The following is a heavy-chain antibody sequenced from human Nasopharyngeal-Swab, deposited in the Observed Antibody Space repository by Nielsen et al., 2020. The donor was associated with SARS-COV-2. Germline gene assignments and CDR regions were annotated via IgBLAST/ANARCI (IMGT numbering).Heavy chain of an antibody. CDR2: ISSSGSTI. Sequence: GESLKISCAASGFTFSSYEMYWVRQAPGKGLEWVSYISSSGSTIYYADSVKGRFTISRDNAKNSLYLQMNSLRAEDTAVYYCAGDGATVTSGGFDYWGQGTLVTVSS. D-gene: IGHD4-17*01. V-gene: IGHV3-48*03. CDR3: AGDGATVTSGGFDY. CDR1: GFTFSSYE. J-gene: IGHJ4*02.